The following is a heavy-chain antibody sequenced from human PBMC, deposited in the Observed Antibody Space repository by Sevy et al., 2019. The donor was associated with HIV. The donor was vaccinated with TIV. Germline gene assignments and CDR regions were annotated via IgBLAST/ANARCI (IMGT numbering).Heavy chain of an antibody. V-gene: IGHV3-21*01. CDR3: ARGGDYGDYAI. D-gene: IGHD4-17*01. CDR1: GFTFSSYS. CDR2: SSSSSSYI. J-gene: IGHJ3*02. Sequence: GGSLRLSCAASGFTFSSYSMNWVRQAPGKGLEWVSSSSSSSSYIYYADSVKGRFTISRDNAKNSLYLQMNSLRAEDTAVYYCARGGDYGDYAIWGQGTMVTVSS.